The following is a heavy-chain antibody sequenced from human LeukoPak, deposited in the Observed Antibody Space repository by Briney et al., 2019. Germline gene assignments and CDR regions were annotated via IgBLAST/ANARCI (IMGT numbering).Heavy chain of an antibody. CDR2: IYSGGGT. J-gene: IGHJ4*02. V-gene: IGHV3-NL1*01. Sequence: GGSLRLSCAASGFNFNSYSMNWIRQAPGKGLEWVSVIYSGGGTLYADSVKGRFTISRDNSKNTLYLQMNSLRAEDTAVYYCAKDFFYYYDSSGFGGSDYWGQGTLVTVSS. CDR1: GFNFNSYS. D-gene: IGHD3-22*01. CDR3: AKDFFYYYDSSGFGGSDY.